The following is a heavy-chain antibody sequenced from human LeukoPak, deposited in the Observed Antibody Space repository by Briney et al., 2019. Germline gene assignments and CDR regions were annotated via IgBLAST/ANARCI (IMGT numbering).Heavy chain of an antibody. CDR2: ISGSGGST. D-gene: IGHD2-8*01. Sequence: GGSLRLSRAASGFAFSSYAMSWVRQAPGKGLEWVSAISGSGGSTYYADSVKGRFTISRDNAKNSLYLQMNSLRAEDTAVYYCARAFVRFPFDYWGQGTLVTVSS. J-gene: IGHJ4*02. V-gene: IGHV3-23*01. CDR3: ARAFVRFPFDY. CDR1: GFAFSSYA.